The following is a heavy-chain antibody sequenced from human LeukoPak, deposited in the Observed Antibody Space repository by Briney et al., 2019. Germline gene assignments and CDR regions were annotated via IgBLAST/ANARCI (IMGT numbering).Heavy chain of an antibody. J-gene: IGHJ4*02. CDR2: IYYSGST. V-gene: IGHV4-59*01. CDR3: ARMDYDYVWGSYPGYYFDY. Sequence: PSETLSLTCTVSGGSISSYYWSWIRQPPGKGLEWIGYIYYSGSTNYNPSLKSRVTISVDTPKNQFSLKLSSVTAADTAVYYCARMDYDYVWGSYPGYYFDYWGQGTLVTVSS. CDR1: GGSISSYY. D-gene: IGHD3-16*02.